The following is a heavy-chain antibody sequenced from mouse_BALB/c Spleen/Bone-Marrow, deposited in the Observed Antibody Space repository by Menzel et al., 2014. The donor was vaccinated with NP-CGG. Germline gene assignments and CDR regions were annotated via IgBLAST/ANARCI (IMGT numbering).Heavy chain of an antibody. J-gene: IGHJ4*01. CDR3: ARQGAYYGKTYYAMDY. Sequence: EVMLVESGGGLVQPGGSLKISCATSGFTFSSYIMSWVRQTPEKRLEWVAYISNGGGSTYYPDTVKGRFTISRDNAKNTLYLQMISLKSEDTAMYYCARQGAYYGKTYYAMDYRGQGTSVTVSS. CDR1: GFTFSSYI. D-gene: IGHD2-10*01. CDR2: ISNGGGST. V-gene: IGHV5-12-2*01.